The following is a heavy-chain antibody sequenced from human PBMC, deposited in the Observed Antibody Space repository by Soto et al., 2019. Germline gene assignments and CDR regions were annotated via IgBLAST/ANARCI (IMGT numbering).Heavy chain of an antibody. CDR1: GFTFSTYV. V-gene: IGHV3-30*18. Sequence: GGSLRLSCAASGFTFSTYVMNWVRQAPGQGLEWVAVISYDGSHKASADSVKGRFAISRDNSKNTLFLQMNSLRVEDTAMYYCAKDLVQTSSWPADWGQGTLVTVSSGKQQGASVKVSCKVSGYSLDYWGQGTLVTVSS. CDR2: ISYDGSHK. J-gene: IGHJ4*02. CDR3: AKDLVQTSSWPADWGQGTLVTVSSGKQQGASVKVSCKVSGYSLDY. D-gene: IGHD5-12*01.